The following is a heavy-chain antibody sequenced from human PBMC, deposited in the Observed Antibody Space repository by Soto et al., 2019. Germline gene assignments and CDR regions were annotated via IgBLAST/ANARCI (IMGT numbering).Heavy chain of an antibody. J-gene: IGHJ6*02. CDR3: ARGMVAAAGPRDYYYGMDV. V-gene: IGHV1-69*13. D-gene: IGHD6-13*01. CDR2: IIPIFGTA. CDR1: GGTFSSYA. Sequence: VKVSCKASGGTFSSYAISWVRQAPGQGLEWMGGIIPIFGTANYAQKFQGRVTITADESTSTAYMELSSLRSEDTAVYYCARGMVAAAGPRDYYYGMDVWGQGTTGTVSS.